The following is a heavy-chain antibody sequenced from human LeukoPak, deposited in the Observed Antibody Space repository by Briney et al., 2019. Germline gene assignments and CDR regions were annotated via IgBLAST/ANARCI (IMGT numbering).Heavy chain of an antibody. Sequence: MPSETLSLTCTVSGGSISSSSYYWSWIRQPPGKGLEWIGEINHSGSTNYNPSLKSRVTISVDTSKNQFSLKLSSVTAADTAVYYCACETDSSCNWGQGTLVTVSS. CDR1: GGSISSSSYY. D-gene: IGHD2-15*01. V-gene: IGHV4-39*07. J-gene: IGHJ4*02. CDR3: ACETDSSCN. CDR2: INHSGST.